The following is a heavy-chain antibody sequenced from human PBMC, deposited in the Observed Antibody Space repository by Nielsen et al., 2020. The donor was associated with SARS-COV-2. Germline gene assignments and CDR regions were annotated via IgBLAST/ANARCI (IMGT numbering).Heavy chain of an antibody. CDR1: GYTFTDYY. CDR3: ARARATIFGLVMSYGMDV. Sequence: ASVKVSCKASGYTFTDYYIHWERQAPGQGLEWMGRMNPYSGGRNYAQKFQGTVTMTRDAPISTVYMELTSDDTAVYYCARARATIFGLVMSYGMDVWGQGTTVAVSS. V-gene: IGHV1-2*06. J-gene: IGHJ6*02. D-gene: IGHD3/OR15-3a*01. CDR2: MNPYSGGR.